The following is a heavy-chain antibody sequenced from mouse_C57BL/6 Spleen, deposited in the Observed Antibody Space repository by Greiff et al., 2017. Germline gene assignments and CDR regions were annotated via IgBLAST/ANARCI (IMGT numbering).Heavy chain of an antibody. V-gene: IGHV6-3*01. CDR2: IRLKSDNYAT. CDR3: AGFSTTVVYFDY. CDR1: GFTFSNYW. J-gene: IGHJ2*01. Sequence: EVQLQESGGGLVQPGGSMKLSCVASGFTFSNYWMNWVRQSPEKGLEWVAQIRLKSDNYATHYAESVKGRFTISRDDSKSSVYLQLSNLRAEDTGIDDCAGFSTTVVYFDYWGQGTTLTVSS. D-gene: IGHD1-1*01.